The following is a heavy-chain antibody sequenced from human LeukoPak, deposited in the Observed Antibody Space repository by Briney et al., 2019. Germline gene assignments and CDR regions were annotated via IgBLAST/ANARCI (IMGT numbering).Heavy chain of an antibody. D-gene: IGHD3/OR15-3a*01. CDR2: IWYDGSNE. CDR1: GFTFSSYG. Sequence: PGRSLRLSCAASGFTFSSYGMHWVRQAPDKGLEWVAVIWYDGSNEYYADSVRGRFTISRDNSKNTLYLQMNSLRAEDTAVYYCARGDFWNGLYYYYMDVWGKGTTVTVSS. CDR3: ARGDFWNGLYYYYMDV. J-gene: IGHJ6*03. V-gene: IGHV3-33*01.